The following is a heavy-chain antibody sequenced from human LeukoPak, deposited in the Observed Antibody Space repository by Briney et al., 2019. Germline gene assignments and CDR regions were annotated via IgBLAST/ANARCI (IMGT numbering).Heavy chain of an antibody. CDR3: ARDLDYYGSGSYSLDY. V-gene: IGHV3-11*01. CDR1: GFTFSDYY. D-gene: IGHD3-10*01. Sequence: GGSLRLSCAASGFTFSDYYTSWIRQAPGKGLEWVSYISSGGSPIYYADSVKGRFTISRDNAKNSLYLQMNSLRAEDTAVYYCARDLDYYGSGSYSLDYWGQGTLVTVSS. J-gene: IGHJ4*02. CDR2: ISSGGSPI.